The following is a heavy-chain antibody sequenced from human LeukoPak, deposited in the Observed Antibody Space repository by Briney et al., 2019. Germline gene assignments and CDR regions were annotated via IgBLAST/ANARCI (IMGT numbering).Heavy chain of an antibody. V-gene: IGHV4-4*07. CDR3: ARDHREYDILTGYYALPDY. J-gene: IGHJ4*02. CDR1: GGSISSYY. D-gene: IGHD3-9*01. Sequence: PSETLSLTCAVSGGSISSYYWSWIRQPAGKGLEWIGRIYTSGSTNYNPSLKSRVTMSVDTSKNQFSLKLSSVTAADTAVYYCARDHREYDILTGYYALPDYWGQGTLVTVSS. CDR2: IYTSGST.